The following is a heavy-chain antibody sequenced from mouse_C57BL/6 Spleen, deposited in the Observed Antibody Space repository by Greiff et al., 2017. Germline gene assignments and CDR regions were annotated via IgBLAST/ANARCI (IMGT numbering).Heavy chain of an antibody. CDR1: GYTFTDYY. Sequence: VQLQQSGPELVKPGASVKISCKASGYTFTDYYMNWVKQSHGKSLEWIGDINPNNGGTSYNQKFKGKATLTVDKSSSTAYMELRSLTSEDSAVYYCARDYSNPFYAMDYWGQGTSVTVSS. CDR2: INPNNGGT. J-gene: IGHJ4*01. V-gene: IGHV1-26*01. CDR3: ARDYSNPFYAMDY. D-gene: IGHD2-5*01.